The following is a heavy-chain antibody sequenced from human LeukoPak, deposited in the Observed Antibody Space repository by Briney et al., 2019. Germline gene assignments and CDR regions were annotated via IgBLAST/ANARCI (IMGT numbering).Heavy chain of an antibody. J-gene: IGHJ4*02. Sequence: SETLSLTCTVSGGSISSDYWSWIRQPPGKGLEWIGYIYYRGSTNYNPSLKSRVTISVDTSKNQFSLKLSSVTAADTAVYYCARLSGYSSGHYYTDYWGQGTLVTVSS. CDR1: GGSISSDY. CDR3: ARLSGYSSGHYYTDY. CDR2: IYYRGST. D-gene: IGHD3-22*01. V-gene: IGHV4-59*01.